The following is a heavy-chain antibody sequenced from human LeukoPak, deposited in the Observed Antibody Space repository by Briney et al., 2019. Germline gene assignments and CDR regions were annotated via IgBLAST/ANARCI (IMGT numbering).Heavy chain of an antibody. CDR2: INQDGSEK. V-gene: IGHV3-7*01. J-gene: IGHJ4*02. D-gene: IGHD6-13*01. CDR3: ASIGYSSSWADYFDY. CDR1: GFTFSSYW. Sequence: GGSLRLSCAASGFTFSSYWMSWVRQAPGKGLEWMANINQDGSEKYYVDSVKGRFTISRDNAKNSLYLQMNSLRAEDTAVYYCASIGYSSSWADYFDYWGQGTLVTVSS.